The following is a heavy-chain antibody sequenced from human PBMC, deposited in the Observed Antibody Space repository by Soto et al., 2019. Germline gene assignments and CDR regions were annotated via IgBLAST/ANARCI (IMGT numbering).Heavy chain of an antibody. Sequence: GGSLRLSCAASGFTFSSYEMNWVRQAPGKGLEWVSYISSSGSTIYYADSVKGRFTISRDNAKNSLYLQMNSLRAEDTAVYYCARDLSSSWVPRYYGMDVWGQGTTVTVSS. CDR2: ISSSGSTI. V-gene: IGHV3-48*03. J-gene: IGHJ6*02. CDR3: ARDLSSSWVPRYYGMDV. CDR1: GFTFSSYE. D-gene: IGHD6-13*01.